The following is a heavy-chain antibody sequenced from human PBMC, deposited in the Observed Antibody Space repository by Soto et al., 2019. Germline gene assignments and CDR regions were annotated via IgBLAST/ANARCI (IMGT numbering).Heavy chain of an antibody. CDR2: IYYSGST. J-gene: IGHJ4*02. D-gene: IGHD3-3*01. Sequence: QVQLQESGPGLVKPSQTLSLTCTVSGGSISSGGYYWSWIRQHPGKGLEWIGYIYYSGSTYYNPTLKSRVTISVDASKNQFALKLSSLTAADTAVYYCARVAESIFVVVTYYFDYWGQGTLVTVSS. V-gene: IGHV4-31*03. CDR1: GGSISSGGYY. CDR3: ARVAESIFVVVTYYFDY.